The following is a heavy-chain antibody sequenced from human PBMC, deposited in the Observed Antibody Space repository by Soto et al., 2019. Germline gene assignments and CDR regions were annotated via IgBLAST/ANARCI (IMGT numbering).Heavy chain of an antibody. D-gene: IGHD2-2*01. J-gene: IGHJ5*02. CDR2: IYYSGST. Sequence: PETLSLTCTVSGGSISSYYWSWIRQPPGKGLERIGYIYYSGSTNYNPSLKSRITISVDTSKNQFSLKLSSVTAADTALYYCGRDQVPAPLLGWFDPWGQGTLVTVSS. V-gene: IGHV4-59*01. CDR1: GGSISSYY. CDR3: GRDQVPAPLLGWFDP.